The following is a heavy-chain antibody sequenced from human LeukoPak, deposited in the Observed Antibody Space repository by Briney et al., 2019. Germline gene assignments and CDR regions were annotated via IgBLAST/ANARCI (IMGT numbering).Heavy chain of an antibody. CDR1: GFTFSSYS. CDR3: ARDLVIAARVADY. J-gene: IGHJ4*02. Sequence: PGGSLRLSCAASGFTFSSYSMDWVRQAPGKGLEWVSSISSSSSYIYYADSVKGRFTISIDNAKNSLYLQMNSLRADDTAVYYCARDLVIAARVADYWGQGTLVTVSS. V-gene: IGHV3-21*01. CDR2: ISSSSSYI. D-gene: IGHD6-6*01.